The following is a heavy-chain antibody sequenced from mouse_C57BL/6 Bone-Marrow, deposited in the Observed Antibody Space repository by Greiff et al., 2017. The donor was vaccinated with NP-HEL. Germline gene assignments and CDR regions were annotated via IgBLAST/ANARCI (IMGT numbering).Heavy chain of an antibody. Sequence: DVMLVESGGGLVQPGGSLSLSCAASGFTFTDYYMSWVRQPPGKALEWLGFIRNKANGYTTEYSASVKGRFTISRDNSQSILYLQMNALRAEDSATYYCARRSWYDAMDYWGQGTSVTVSS. J-gene: IGHJ4*01. CDR1: GFTFTDYY. CDR2: IRNKANGYTT. CDR3: ARRSWYDAMDY. V-gene: IGHV7-3*01.